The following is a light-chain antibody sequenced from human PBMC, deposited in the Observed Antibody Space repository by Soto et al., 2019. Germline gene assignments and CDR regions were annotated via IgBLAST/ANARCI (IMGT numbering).Light chain of an antibody. J-gene: IGKJ4*01. CDR1: QDIRNY. CDR2: VAS. V-gene: IGKV1-16*01. Sequence: DIQMTPSPSSLSASVGDRVTITCRASQDIRNYLAWVQQKPGKAPKSLIYVASSLQSGVPSRFSGSGYGTDLTLTIGSLQPEDFATSYSQDYSRFPLTFGGGTKVEIK. CDR3: QDYSRFPLT.